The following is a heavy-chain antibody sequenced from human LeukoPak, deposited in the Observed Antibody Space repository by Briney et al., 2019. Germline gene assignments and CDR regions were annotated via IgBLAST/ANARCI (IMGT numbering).Heavy chain of an antibody. V-gene: IGHV1-69*13. Sequence: SVKVSCKASGGTFSSYAISWVRQAPGQGLEWMGGIIPIFGTANYAQKFQGRVTITADESTSTAYMELSRLRSEDTAVYYCARHAVPDRPFSGMDVWGKGHTVTVSS. D-gene: IGHD2-2*01. J-gene: IGHJ6*04. CDR2: IIPIFGTA. CDR1: GGTFSSYA. CDR3: ARHAVPDRPFSGMDV.